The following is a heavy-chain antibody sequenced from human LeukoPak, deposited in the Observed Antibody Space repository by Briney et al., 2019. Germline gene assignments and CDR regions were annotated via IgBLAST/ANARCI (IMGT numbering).Heavy chain of an antibody. V-gene: IGHV3-48*03. CDR3: ARDLYSSSYRDY. Sequence: GGSLRLSCAASGFTFSSYEMNWVRQAPGKGLEWVSYISGSGSTIYYADSVKGRFTISRDNAKNSLYLQMNSLRAEDTAVYYCARDLYSSSYRDYWGQGTLVTVSS. J-gene: IGHJ4*02. CDR1: GFTFSSYE. D-gene: IGHD6-6*01. CDR2: ISGSGSTI.